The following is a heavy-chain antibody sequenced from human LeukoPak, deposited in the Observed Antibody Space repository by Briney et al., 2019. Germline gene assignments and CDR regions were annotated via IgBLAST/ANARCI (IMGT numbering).Heavy chain of an antibody. Sequence: GSLRLSCAASQSIVSSRYMSWVRQAPGKGLEWVSIIYDGGKTYYADSVKGRFTISRDNFKNTLYLQTNNLRAEDTAVYFCGRDDADVKNYGIQYWGQGTLVTVSS. CDR2: IYDGGKT. D-gene: IGHD5-24*01. V-gene: IGHV3-53*01. CDR3: GRDDADVKNYGIQY. CDR1: QSIVSSRY. J-gene: IGHJ4*02.